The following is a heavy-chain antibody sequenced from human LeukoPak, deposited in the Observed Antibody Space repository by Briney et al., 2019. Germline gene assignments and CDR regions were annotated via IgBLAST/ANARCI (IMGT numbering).Heavy chain of an antibody. J-gene: IGHJ4*02. CDR1: GYTFTNYY. D-gene: IGHD3-16*02. CDR3: ARVMITFGGVIATAVDY. CDR2: INPSGGST. Sequence: ASVKVSCKASGYTFTNYYMHWVRQAPGQGLEWMGIINPSGGSTSYAQKFQGRVTMTRDMSTSTVYMELSSLRSEDTAVYYCARVMITFGGVIATAVDYWGQGTLVTVSS. V-gene: IGHV1-46*01.